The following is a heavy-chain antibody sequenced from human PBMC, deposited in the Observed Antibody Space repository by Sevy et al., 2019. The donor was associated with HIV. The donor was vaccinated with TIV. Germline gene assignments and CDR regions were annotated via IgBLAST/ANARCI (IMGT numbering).Heavy chain of an antibody. CDR2: IQHSGST. D-gene: IGHD3-22*01. CDR3: ARGRPRSEFDSSGYFFDS. CDR1: GASFRNFY. V-gene: IGHV4-34*01. J-gene: IGHJ4*02. Sequence: SETLSLTCAVYGASFRNFYWSWIRQSPGKGLEWIGEIQHSGSTNFNPSLESRVTMSEDKSKSQFSLNLRSVTAADTAVYYCARGRPRSEFDSSGYFFDSWGPGTLVTVSS.